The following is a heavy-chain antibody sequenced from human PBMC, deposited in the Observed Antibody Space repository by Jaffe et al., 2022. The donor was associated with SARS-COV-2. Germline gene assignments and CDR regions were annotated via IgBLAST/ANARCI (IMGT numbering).Heavy chain of an antibody. Sequence: EVQRVESGGGSVQPGRSLRLSCRGSGFTFGDYTVAWFRQAPGKGLEWVGFITSRAQGGTPAYAPSLRGRFTISRDDSNSIAYLQMNSLKTEDTAVYHCAAPYLYGLGTSGWGQGTLVTVSS. V-gene: IGHV3-49*03. CDR1: GFTFGDYT. D-gene: IGHD3-10*01. CDR2: ITSRAQGGTP. CDR3: AAPYLYGLGTSG. J-gene: IGHJ4*02.